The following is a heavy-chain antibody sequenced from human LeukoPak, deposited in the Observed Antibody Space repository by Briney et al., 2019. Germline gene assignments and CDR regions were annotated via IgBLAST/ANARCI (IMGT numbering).Heavy chain of an antibody. CDR2: ISYDGSNK. CDR1: GFTFSSYA. Sequence: GGSLRLSCAASGFTFSSYAMHWVRQAPGKGLEWVAVISYDGSNKYYADSVKGRFTISRDNSKNTLYLQMNSLRAEDTAVYYCASPPSSMVRGVIPFDYWGQGTLVTVSS. D-gene: IGHD3-10*01. J-gene: IGHJ4*02. V-gene: IGHV3-30*04. CDR3: ASPPSSMVRGVIPFDY.